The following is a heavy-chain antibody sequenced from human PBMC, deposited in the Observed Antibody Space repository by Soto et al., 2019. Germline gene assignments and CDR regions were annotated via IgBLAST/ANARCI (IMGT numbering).Heavy chain of an antibody. D-gene: IGHD3-22*01. Sequence: QVQLVQSGAEVKKPGASVKVSCKASGYTFTGYYMHWVRQAPGQGLEWMGWINPNSGGTNYAQKFQGWATMTRDTSISTAYMELSRLRSDDTAVYYCARDMYYDSSGYFVYWGQGTLVTVSS. CDR3: ARDMYYDSSGYFVY. V-gene: IGHV1-2*04. J-gene: IGHJ4*02. CDR1: GYTFTGYY. CDR2: INPNSGGT.